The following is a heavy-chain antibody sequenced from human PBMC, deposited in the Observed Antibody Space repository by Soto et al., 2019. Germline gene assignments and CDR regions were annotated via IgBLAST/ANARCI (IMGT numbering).Heavy chain of an antibody. Sequence: SETLSLPCAVDGGSFSGYYWNWIRQPPGKGLEWIGEINHSGSTNYNPSLKSRVTISVDTSKNQFSLKLSSVTAADTAVYYCARDFTDSSGPTLGMGVWGQGTTVTVSS. CDR3: ARDFTDSSGPTLGMGV. J-gene: IGHJ6*02. V-gene: IGHV4-34*01. CDR2: INHSGST. CDR1: GGSFSGYY. D-gene: IGHD6-19*01.